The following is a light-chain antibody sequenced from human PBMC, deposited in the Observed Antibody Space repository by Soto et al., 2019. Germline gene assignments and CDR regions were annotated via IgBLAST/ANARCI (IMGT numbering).Light chain of an antibody. CDR1: GTDVGQYNY. J-gene: IGLJ1*01. V-gene: IGLV2-8*01. Sequence: QSVLTQPPSASGSPGQSVTISCTGAGTDVGQYNYVSWYQQHPGKAPKLLIHHVSRRPSGVPARFSGSKSGNTASLTISGLQAEDEADYYCASYRSGSSHVFGTGTKVTVL. CDR3: ASYRSGSSHV. CDR2: HVS.